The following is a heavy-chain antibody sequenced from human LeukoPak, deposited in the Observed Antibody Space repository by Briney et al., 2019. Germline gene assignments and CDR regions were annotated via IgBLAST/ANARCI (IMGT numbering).Heavy chain of an antibody. V-gene: IGHV3-7*01. D-gene: IGHD5-24*01. CDR3: AKRWLQLQLDYFDY. Sequence: GGSLSLSCAASGFTFSSHWMSWVRQAPGKGLEWVANIKQDGSEKYYVDSVKGRFTISRDNAKNSLYLQMNSLRAEDTAVYYCAKRWLQLQLDYFDYWGQGTLVTVSS. J-gene: IGHJ4*02. CDR1: GFTFSSHW. CDR2: IKQDGSEK.